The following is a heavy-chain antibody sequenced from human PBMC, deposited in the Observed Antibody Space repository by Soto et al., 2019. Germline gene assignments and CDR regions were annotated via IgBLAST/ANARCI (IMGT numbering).Heavy chain of an antibody. CDR2: FDPEDGET. V-gene: IGHV1-24*01. CDR3: ATEHYDSSGYYKKFDY. CDR1: GYTLTELS. D-gene: IGHD3-22*01. Sequence: ASVKVSCKVSGYTLTELSMHWVRQAPGKGLEWKGGFDPEDGETIYAQKFQGRVTMTEDTSTDTAYMELSSLRSEDTAVYYCATEHYDSSGYYKKFDYWGQGTLVTVSS. J-gene: IGHJ4*02.